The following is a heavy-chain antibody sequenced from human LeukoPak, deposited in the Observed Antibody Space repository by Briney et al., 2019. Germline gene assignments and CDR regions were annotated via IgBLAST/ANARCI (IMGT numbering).Heavy chain of an antibody. CDR1: GYTFASYD. J-gene: IGHJ4*02. V-gene: IGHV1-8*01. D-gene: IGHD2-15*01. CDR3: ARGSGFVVVVAATSEEFDY. Sequence: ASVKVSCKASGYTFASYDINWVRQATGQGREWMGWMNPNSGNTGYAQKFQGRVTMTRNTSISTAYMELSSLRSEDTAVYYCARGSGFVVVVAATSEEFDYWRQGTLVTVSS. CDR2: MNPNSGNT.